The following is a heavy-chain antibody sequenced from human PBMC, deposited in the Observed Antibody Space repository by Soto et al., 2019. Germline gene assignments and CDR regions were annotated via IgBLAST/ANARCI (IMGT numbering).Heavy chain of an antibody. V-gene: IGHV3-74*01. Sequence: EVQLVESGGGLIQPGGSLRLSCAASGFSFSSSWMHWVRQAPGKGLVWVSRTNSDGSTTNYADSVKGRFTISRDNAKNPLYLQMNSLRAEDTAVYYCARGSTGWYGYDYWGQGTLVTVSS. CDR1: GFSFSSSW. CDR2: TNSDGSTT. D-gene: IGHD6-19*01. CDR3: ARGSTGWYGYDY. J-gene: IGHJ4*02.